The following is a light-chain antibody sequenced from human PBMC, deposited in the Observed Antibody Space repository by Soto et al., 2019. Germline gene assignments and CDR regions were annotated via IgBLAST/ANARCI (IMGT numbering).Light chain of an antibody. Sequence: EVVLTQSPATLSLSPGETATLCCRAIQIIKTFYFGWYQQKRGQSPRXLIYGVYSRATGTLDRFSGSGSGTDFTLTISRLETEDPAVYYCQFYGSLMITFGQGTRLEIK. CDR3: QFYGSLMIT. J-gene: IGKJ5*01. V-gene: IGKV3-20*01. CDR2: GVY. CDR1: QIIKTFY.